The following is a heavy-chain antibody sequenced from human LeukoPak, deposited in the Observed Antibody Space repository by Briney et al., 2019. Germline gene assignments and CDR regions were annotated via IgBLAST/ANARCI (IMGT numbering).Heavy chain of an antibody. V-gene: IGHV3-23*01. Sequence: GGSLRLSCAASGFTFSSYAMSWVRQAPGKGLEWVSGISGSGGSTYYADSVKGRFTISRDNSKNTFYLEMNSLRAEDTAVYYCAKAHMTTSLYYFDYWGQGTLVTVSS. CDR2: ISGSGGST. D-gene: IGHD4-17*01. CDR1: GFTFSSYA. CDR3: AKAHMTTSLYYFDY. J-gene: IGHJ4*02.